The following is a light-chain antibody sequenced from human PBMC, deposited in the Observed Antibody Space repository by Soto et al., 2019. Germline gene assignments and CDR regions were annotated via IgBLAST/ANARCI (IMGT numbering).Light chain of an antibody. Sequence: EIVMTQSPATLSVSPGERATLSCRASQSVGRNLAWYQQKPGQAPRLLIYGASTRATGIPARFSGSGSGTESTLSTSCLQSEDFAVYYCQQYNDWPPFTFGPGTNVDIK. J-gene: IGKJ3*01. CDR2: GAS. V-gene: IGKV3-15*01. CDR3: QQYNDWPPFT. CDR1: QSVGRN.